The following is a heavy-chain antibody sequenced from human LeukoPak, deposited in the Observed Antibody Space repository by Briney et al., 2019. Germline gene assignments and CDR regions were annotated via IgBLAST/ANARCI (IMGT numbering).Heavy chain of an antibody. CDR1: GFTFSSYS. CDR2: ISSSSSYI. CDR3: ARAPYLEMATVKNGY. V-gene: IGHV3-21*01. D-gene: IGHD5-24*01. Sequence: PGGSLRLSCAASGFTFSSYSTNWVRQAPGKGPEWVSSISSSSSYIYYADSVKGRFTISRDNAKNSLYLQMNSLRAEDTAVYYCARAPYLEMATVKNGYWGQGTLVTVSS. J-gene: IGHJ4*02.